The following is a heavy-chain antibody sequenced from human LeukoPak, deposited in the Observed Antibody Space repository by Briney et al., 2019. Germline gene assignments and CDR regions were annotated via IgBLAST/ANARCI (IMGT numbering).Heavy chain of an antibody. CDR2: IYNSGNT. CDR1: GGSFSSYY. D-gene: IGHD3-9*01. Sequence: SETLSLTCTVSGGSFSSYYWSWIRQPPGKGLEWIGYIYNSGNTNYNPSLKSRVTISIDTSKNQLSLRLSSVTAADTAVYYCARFDILTGYCLDYWGQGTLVTVSS. J-gene: IGHJ4*02. V-gene: IGHV4-59*01. CDR3: ARFDILTGYCLDY.